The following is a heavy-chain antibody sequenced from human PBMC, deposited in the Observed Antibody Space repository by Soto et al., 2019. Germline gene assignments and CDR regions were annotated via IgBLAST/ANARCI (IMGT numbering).Heavy chain of an antibody. J-gene: IGHJ6*02. D-gene: IGHD2-21*01. CDR3: ARHSIFPTFYEG. CDR2: IDPSDSYT. V-gene: IGHV5-10-1*01. Sequence: LGESLKISCKGSGYSFTSYWISWVRQMPGKGLEWMGRIDPSDSYTNYSPSFQGHVTISADKSISTAYLQWSSLKASDTAMYYCARHSIFPTFYEGWGQGTTVTVSS. CDR1: GYSFTSYW.